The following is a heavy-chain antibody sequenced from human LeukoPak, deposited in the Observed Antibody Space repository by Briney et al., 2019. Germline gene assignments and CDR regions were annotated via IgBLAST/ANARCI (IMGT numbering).Heavy chain of an antibody. D-gene: IGHD6-13*01. Sequence: ASVKVSCKASGYTFTGYYMHWVRQAPGQGLEWMGWINPNSGGTNYAQKFQGRVTMTRDTSISTAYMELSSLRSEDTAVYYCAAAPMLGSSSWSDYYYYGMDVWGQGTTVTVSS. CDR3: AAAPMLGSSSWSDYYYYGMDV. CDR2: INPNSGGT. CDR1: GYTFTGYY. J-gene: IGHJ6*02. V-gene: IGHV1-2*02.